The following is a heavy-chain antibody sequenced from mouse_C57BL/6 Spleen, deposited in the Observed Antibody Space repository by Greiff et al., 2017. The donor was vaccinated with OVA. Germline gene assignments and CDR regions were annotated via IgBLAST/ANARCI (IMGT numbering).Heavy chain of an antibody. CDR1: GYTFTDYY. V-gene: IGHV1-26*01. J-gene: IGHJ4*01. D-gene: IGHD2-1*01. CDR2: INPNNGGT. CDR3: ARSGIYYGNYGYAMDY. Sequence: EVQLQQSGPELVKPGASVKISCKASGYTFTDYYMNWVKQSHGQSLEWIGDINPNNGGTSYNQKFKGKATLTVDQSSSTAYMELRSLTSEDSAVYYCARSGIYYGNYGYAMDYWGQGTSVTVSS.